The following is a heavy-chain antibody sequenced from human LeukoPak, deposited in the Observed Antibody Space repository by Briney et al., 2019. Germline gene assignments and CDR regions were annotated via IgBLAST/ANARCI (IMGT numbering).Heavy chain of an antibody. CDR3: ARHDGRSGGTMGALDS. CDR2: IYDSRTI. Sequence: KASETLSLTCTVSGGSISSGSHHWGWFRQSPGKGLEWIGSIYDSRTIYYNPSLNSRVTISAVTSKNQFSLQLNSVTAADTAVYYCARHDGRSGGTMGALDSWGQGSLVTVSS. CDR1: GGSISSGSHH. D-gene: IGHD4-23*01. V-gene: IGHV4-39*01. J-gene: IGHJ4*02.